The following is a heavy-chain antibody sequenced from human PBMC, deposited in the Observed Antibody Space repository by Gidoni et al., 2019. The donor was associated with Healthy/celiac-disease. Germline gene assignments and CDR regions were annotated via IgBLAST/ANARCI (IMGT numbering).Heavy chain of an antibody. J-gene: IGHJ4*02. CDR2: ISGSGGST. D-gene: IGHD1-26*01. Sequence: EVQLLESGGGLVQPGGSLRLSCAASGFTFSSYAMSWVRQAPGKGLEWVSAISGSGGSTYYADSVKGRFTISRDNSKNTLYLQMNSLRAEDTAVYYCAKDAARWELLPNYFDYWGQGTLVTVSS. CDR1: GFTFSSYA. CDR3: AKDAARWELLPNYFDY. V-gene: IGHV3-23*01.